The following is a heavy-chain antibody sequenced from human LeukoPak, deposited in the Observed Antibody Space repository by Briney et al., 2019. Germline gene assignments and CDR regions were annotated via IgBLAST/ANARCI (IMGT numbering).Heavy chain of an antibody. V-gene: IGHV4-38-2*01. J-gene: IGHJ4*02. Sequence: SETLSLTCAVSGYSLSSGYYWGWIRQPPGKGLEWIGSIYRTGSTYYNPSFDSRVTISLDTSRNQFSLKLNSVTAAATAMYYCARGGYDGSGYYRYWGQGTLVAVSS. CDR2: IYRTGST. CDR3: ARGGYDGSGYYRY. CDR1: GYSLSSGYY. D-gene: IGHD3-22*01.